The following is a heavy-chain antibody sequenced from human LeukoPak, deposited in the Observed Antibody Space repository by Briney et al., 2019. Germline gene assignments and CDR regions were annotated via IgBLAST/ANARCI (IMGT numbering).Heavy chain of an antibody. CDR3: ARDGGGYDILYYFDY. Sequence: GRSLRLSCAASGFTFSSYAMHWVRQAPGKGLEWVAVISYDGSNKYYADSVKGRFTISRDNAKNSLYLQMNSLRAEDTAVYYCARDGGGYDILYYFDYWGQGTLVTVSS. CDR1: GFTFSSYA. V-gene: IGHV3-30-3*01. CDR2: ISYDGSNK. D-gene: IGHD3-9*01. J-gene: IGHJ4*02.